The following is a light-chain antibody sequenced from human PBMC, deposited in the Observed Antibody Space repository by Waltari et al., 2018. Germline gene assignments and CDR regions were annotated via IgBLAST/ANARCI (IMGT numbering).Light chain of an antibody. CDR3: QQYGSSPLYT. V-gene: IGKV3-20*01. CDR1: QSVSRSN. J-gene: IGKJ2*01. CDR2: GAS. Sequence: EIVLTQSPGTLSLSPGERATLSCRARQSVSRSNLAWYQQKPGQAPRLLIYGASSRATGIPDRFSGSGSGTDFTLTISRLEPEDFAVYYCQQYGSSPLYTFGQGTKLEIK.